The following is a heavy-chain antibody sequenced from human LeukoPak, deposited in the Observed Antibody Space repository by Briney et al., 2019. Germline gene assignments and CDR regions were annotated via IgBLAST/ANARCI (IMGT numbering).Heavy chain of an antibody. V-gene: IGHV3-23*01. J-gene: IGHJ4*02. D-gene: IGHD3-10*01. CDR2: ISGSGGST. CDR1: GFTFSSYW. Sequence: PGGSLRLSCAASGFTFSSYWMSWVRQAPGKGLEWVSAISGSGGSTYYADSVKGRFTISRDNSKNTLYLQMNSLRAEDSAVYYCAKVKEYFYGPLDYWGQGTLVTVSS. CDR3: AKVKEYFYGPLDY.